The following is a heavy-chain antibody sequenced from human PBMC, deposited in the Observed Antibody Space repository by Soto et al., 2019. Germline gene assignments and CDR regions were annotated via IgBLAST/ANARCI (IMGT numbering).Heavy chain of an antibody. CDR3: ARSREQWLVDAFDI. D-gene: IGHD6-19*01. Sequence: SETLSLTGVVSGGSLTGYYWSWVRQPPGRGLEWIGAINPTGSPKYNTSRMSRVTISVNTSKNQFSMKLSSVTAADTAVFYCARSREQWLVDAFDIWGQGTMVTVSS. CDR2: INPTGSP. CDR1: GGSLTGYY. V-gene: IGHV4-34*01. J-gene: IGHJ3*02.